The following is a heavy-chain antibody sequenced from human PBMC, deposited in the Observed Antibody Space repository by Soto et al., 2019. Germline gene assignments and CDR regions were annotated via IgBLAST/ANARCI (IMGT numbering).Heavy chain of an antibody. J-gene: IGHJ4*02. V-gene: IGHV3-30*18. CDR3: AKDRAGILWFGELSGDY. CDR1: GFTFSSYG. CDR2: ISYAGSNN. D-gene: IGHD3-10*01. Sequence: QVQLVESGGGVVQPGRSLRLSCAASGFTFSSYGMHWVRQAPGKGLEWVAVISYAGSNNYYADSVKGRFTISSDNSTNTLYLQMNRLRAADTAVYYWAKDRAGILWFGELSGDYWGQGTLVTVSS.